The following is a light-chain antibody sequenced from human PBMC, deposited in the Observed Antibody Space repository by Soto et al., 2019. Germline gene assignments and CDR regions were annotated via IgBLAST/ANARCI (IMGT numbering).Light chain of an antibody. CDR3: LQDHAYPRT. V-gene: IGKV1-6*01. J-gene: IGKJ1*01. CDR1: QDISKD. CDR2: SAT. Sequence: AIQMTQSPTSLSASVGDRVIITCRASQDISKDLGWYQQKPGKAPKFLIYSATSTQSGVPSTFSGSGFGTDFTLTISSLQPEDFATYYCLQDHAYPRTFGQGTKVEF.